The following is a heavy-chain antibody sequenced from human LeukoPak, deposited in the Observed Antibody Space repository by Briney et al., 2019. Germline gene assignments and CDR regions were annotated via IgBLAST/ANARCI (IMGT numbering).Heavy chain of an antibody. D-gene: IGHD6-19*01. V-gene: IGHV1-69*13. Sequence: GASVRVSFTASGGTFTIYAISRVGQAPGQGGEWMGGIITIFGTANYAKKFQGRVTITADESTSTAYMELSSLRSEDTAVYYCARVSDSSRSSSDYGGQGTLVTVS. CDR2: IITIFGTA. J-gene: IGHJ4*02. CDR1: GGTFTIYA. CDR3: ARVSDSSRSSSDY.